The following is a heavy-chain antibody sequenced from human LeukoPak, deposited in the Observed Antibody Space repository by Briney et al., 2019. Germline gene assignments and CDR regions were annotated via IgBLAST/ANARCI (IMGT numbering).Heavy chain of an antibody. J-gene: IGHJ4*02. CDR3: ARGHEYGGNRWIDY. CDR1: GYTFTSYA. Sequence: ASVTVSCKASGYTFTSYAISWVRQAPGQGLEWMGWISTYSGITNYTQKLQGRLTMTTDTSTSTAYMELRSLRSDDTAVYYCARGHEYGGNRWIDYWGQGTLVTVSS. V-gene: IGHV1-18*01. CDR2: ISTYSGIT. D-gene: IGHD4-23*01.